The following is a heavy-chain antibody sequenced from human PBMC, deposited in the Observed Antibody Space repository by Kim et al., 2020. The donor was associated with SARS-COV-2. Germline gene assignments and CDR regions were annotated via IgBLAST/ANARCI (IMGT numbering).Heavy chain of an antibody. CDR3: AKDGRGRTVTREYYYYYYGMDV. D-gene: IGHD4-17*01. J-gene: IGHJ6*02. Sequence: GGSLRLSCAASGFTFSSYGMHWVRQAPGKGLEWVAVISYDGSNKYYADSVKGRFTISRDNSKNTLYLQMNSLRAEDTAVYYCAKDGRGRTVTREYYYYYYGMDVWGQGTTVTVSS. CDR1: GFTFSSYG. CDR2: ISYDGSNK. V-gene: IGHV3-30*18.